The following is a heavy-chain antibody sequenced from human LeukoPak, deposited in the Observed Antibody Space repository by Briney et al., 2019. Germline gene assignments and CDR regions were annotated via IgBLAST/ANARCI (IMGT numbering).Heavy chain of an antibody. CDR2: IKQSGRT. CDR1: GGSLSGYH. D-gene: IGHD2-21*02. CDR3: ARLRGFAVTATSA. Sequence: SETLSLTCAVYGGSLSGYHWSWIRQPPRKGLEWIGEIKQSGRTSYNPSLKSRVTILVDTSKTQLSLKLSSVTAADTAVYYCARLRGFAVTATSAWGQGTQVTVSS. V-gene: IGHV4-34*01. J-gene: IGHJ5*02.